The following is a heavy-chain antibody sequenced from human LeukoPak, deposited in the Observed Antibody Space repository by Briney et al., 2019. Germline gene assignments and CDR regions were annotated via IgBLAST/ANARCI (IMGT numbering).Heavy chain of an antibody. CDR3: AKDGYSSIPGFHFEY. J-gene: IGHJ4*02. V-gene: IGHV3-23*01. Sequence: GGSLRLPCAASGFTFSSYAMSWVRQPPGKGLEWVSGISGSGDNAYYADSVKGRFTISRDNSKKTLYLHLNSLRVEDAAVYYCAKDGYSSIPGFHFEYWGQGTPVTVSS. CDR2: ISGSGDNA. D-gene: IGHD6-13*01. CDR1: GFTFSSYA.